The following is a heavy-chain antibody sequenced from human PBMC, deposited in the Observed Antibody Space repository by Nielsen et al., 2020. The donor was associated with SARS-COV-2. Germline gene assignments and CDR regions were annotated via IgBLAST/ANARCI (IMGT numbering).Heavy chain of an antibody. CDR3: ARRAARGYYYYYMDV. Sequence: SETLSLTCTVSGGSRSGSTYYWGWLRQPPGKGLEWIGSIYYGGRPYYNSSLKSRVTISADTSKNQFSLKLRSVTAADTAVYYCARRAARGYYYYYMDVWGKGTTVTVSS. CDR2: IYYGGRP. CDR1: GGSRSGSTYY. J-gene: IGHJ6*03. D-gene: IGHD3-3*01. V-gene: IGHV4-39*01.